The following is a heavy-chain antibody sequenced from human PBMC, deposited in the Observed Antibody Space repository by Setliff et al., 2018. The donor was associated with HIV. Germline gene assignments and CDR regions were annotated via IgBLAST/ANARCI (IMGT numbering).Heavy chain of an antibody. CDR2: IYTSGST. Sequence: ASETLSLTCNVSGGSISSGNYYWSWIRLPAGKGLEWVGHIYTSGSTNHNPSLKSRVTILVDMSKNQFSLKLSSVTAADTAVYYCARGFRSGRIFGIDYIGTYDYHYYMDVWGKGTTVTVSS. CDR1: GGSISSGNYY. CDR3: ARGFRSGRIFGIDYIGTYDYHYYMDV. J-gene: IGHJ6*03. V-gene: IGHV4-61*09. D-gene: IGHD3-3*01.